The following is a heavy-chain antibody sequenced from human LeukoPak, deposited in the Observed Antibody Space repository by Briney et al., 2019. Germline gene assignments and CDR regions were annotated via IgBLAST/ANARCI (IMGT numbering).Heavy chain of an antibody. Sequence: GGSLRLSCSASGFIFSAYGMHWVRQAPGKGLEWLAFIRFDGTKKHYADFVKGRFTVSRDNSKNTLYLQMTTLRAEDTAVYYCATAFTESIAARPSFYWGQGTLVTVSS. CDR3: ATAFTESIAARPSFY. D-gene: IGHD6-6*01. J-gene: IGHJ4*02. V-gene: IGHV3-30*02. CDR1: GFIFSAYG. CDR2: IRFDGTKK.